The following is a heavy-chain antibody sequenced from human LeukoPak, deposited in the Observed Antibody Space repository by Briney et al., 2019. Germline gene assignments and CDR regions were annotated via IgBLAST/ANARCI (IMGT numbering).Heavy chain of an antibody. CDR2: IIPILGIA. CDR3: ARDSNGYSSGWSDYYYGMDV. Sequence: SVKVSCKASGGTFSSYAISWVRQAPGQGLEWMGRIIPILGIANYAQKFQGRVTITADKSTSTAYMELSSLRSEDTAVYYCARDSNGYSSGWSDYYYGMDVWGQGNTVTVSS. D-gene: IGHD6-19*01. J-gene: IGHJ6*02. CDR1: GGTFSSYA. V-gene: IGHV1-69*04.